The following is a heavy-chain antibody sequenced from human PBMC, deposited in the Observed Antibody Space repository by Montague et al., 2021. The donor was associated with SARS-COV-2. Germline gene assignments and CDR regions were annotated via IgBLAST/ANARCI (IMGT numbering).Heavy chain of an antibody. J-gene: IGHJ5*02. Sequence: SETLSLTCTVSGGSITSSLYYWGWIRQPPGKGLEWIGNIHYSETTYYNPSLKSRVTISVDTSKYQFSLKVTSVTAADTAVYYCASHASCCGYWSWFDPWGQGTLVTVSS. CDR3: ASHASCCGYWSWFDP. CDR2: IHYSETT. D-gene: IGHD5-12*01. V-gene: IGHV4-39*01. CDR1: GGSITSSLYY.